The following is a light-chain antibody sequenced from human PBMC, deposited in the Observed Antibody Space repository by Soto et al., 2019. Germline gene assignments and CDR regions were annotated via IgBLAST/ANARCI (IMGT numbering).Light chain of an antibody. CDR1: QSVSSY. Sequence: EIVLTQSPATLSLSPGERATLSCRASQSVSSYLAWYQQKPGQAPRLLIYDASNRATGIPARFSGSGSGTDFPRTSSSREPEDFAVYYCQQSSNWPLTFGGGTKVEIK. CDR2: DAS. CDR3: QQSSNWPLT. J-gene: IGKJ4*01. V-gene: IGKV3-11*01.